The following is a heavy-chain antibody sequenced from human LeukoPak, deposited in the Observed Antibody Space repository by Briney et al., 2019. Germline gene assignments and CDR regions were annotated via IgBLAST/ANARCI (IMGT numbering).Heavy chain of an antibody. CDR3: ARATDISSWYLAY. D-gene: IGHD6-13*01. J-gene: IGHJ4*02. CDR2: LSPNSGDT. Sequence: ASVKVSCKASGYTFTGYYMHWVRQAPGQGFEWMGWLSPNSGDTKFAQKFQGRVTMTRDTSISTAYMELSNLRSDDTAVYYCARATDISSWYLAYWGQGTLVTVSS. V-gene: IGHV1-2*02. CDR1: GYTFTGYY.